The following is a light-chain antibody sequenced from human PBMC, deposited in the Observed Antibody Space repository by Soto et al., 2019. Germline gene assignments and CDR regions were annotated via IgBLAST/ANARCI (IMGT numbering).Light chain of an antibody. CDR1: SSDVGGYNY. Sequence: QSALTQPASVSGSPGQSITISCTGTSSDVGGYNYVSWYQQHPGKAPKLMIYDVSHRPSGVSNRLSGSKSGNTASLTISGLQAEDEADYYCSSYTSSSTLLYVFGTGTKLTVL. V-gene: IGLV2-14*01. J-gene: IGLJ1*01. CDR3: SSYTSSSTLLYV. CDR2: DVS.